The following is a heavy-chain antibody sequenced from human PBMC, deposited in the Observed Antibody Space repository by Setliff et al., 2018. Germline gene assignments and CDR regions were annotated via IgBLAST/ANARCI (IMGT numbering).Heavy chain of an antibody. J-gene: IGHJ4*02. CDR3: AIDSVVRGFINGDSFDY. D-gene: IGHD3-10*01. CDR2: IRVYDGYT. V-gene: IGHV1-18*01. Sequence: ASVKVSCKTSGYMFTTYGISWVRQDPGQGLEWMGWIRVYDGYTDYAQKFQGRVTMTEDTSSDTAYMELSSLRPEDTAVYYCAIDSVVRGFINGDSFDYWGQGTLVTVSS. CDR1: GYMFTTYG.